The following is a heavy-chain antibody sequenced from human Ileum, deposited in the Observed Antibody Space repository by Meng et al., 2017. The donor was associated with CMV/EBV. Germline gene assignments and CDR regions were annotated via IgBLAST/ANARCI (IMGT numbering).Heavy chain of an antibody. Sequence: QVHLQESGPGLVKPSETLSLTCSVSNGSFNIYYWSWLRQSPGKGLEFIAYISSSGDTNYNPPLRSRVAISIDTTKEHFSLRLTSVTAADTAVYYCARAHVIPNGNYMFDYWGQGAPVTVSS. D-gene: IGHD1-7*01. V-gene: IGHV4-4*08. J-gene: IGHJ4*02. CDR1: NGSFNIYY. CDR3: ARAHVIPNGNYMFDY. CDR2: ISSSGDT.